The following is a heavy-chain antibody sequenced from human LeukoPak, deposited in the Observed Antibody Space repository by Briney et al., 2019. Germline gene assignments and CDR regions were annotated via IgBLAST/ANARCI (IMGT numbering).Heavy chain of an antibody. Sequence: KPSETLSLTCAVYGGSFSGYYWSWIRQPPGKGLEWIGEINHSGSTNYNPSLKSRVTISVDTSKNQFSLKLSSVTAADTAVHYCARFRRTLVYSNYDNWFDPWGQGTLVTVSS. D-gene: IGHD4-11*01. CDR2: INHSGST. CDR1: GGSFSGYY. V-gene: IGHV4-34*01. CDR3: ARFRRTLVYSNYDNWFDP. J-gene: IGHJ5*02.